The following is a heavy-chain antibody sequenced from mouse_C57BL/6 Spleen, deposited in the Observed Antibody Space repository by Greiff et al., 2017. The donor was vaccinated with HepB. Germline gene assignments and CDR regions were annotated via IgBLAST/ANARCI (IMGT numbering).Heavy chain of an antibody. CDR3: ARGYYGYYFDY. V-gene: IGHV3-6*01. CDR2: ISYDGSN. J-gene: IGHJ2*01. CDR1: GYSITSGYY. Sequence: EVKLVESGPGLVKPSQSLSLTCSVTGYSITSGYYWNWIRQFPGNKLEWMGYISYDGSNNYNPSLKNRISITRDTSKNQFFLKLNSVTTEDTATYYCARGYYGYYFDYWGQGTTLTVSS. D-gene: IGHD2-2*01.